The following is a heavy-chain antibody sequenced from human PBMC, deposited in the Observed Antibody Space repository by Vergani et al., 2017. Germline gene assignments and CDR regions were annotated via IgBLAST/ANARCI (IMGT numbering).Heavy chain of an antibody. CDR2: VNGDGSST. V-gene: IGHV3-74*01. Sequence: EVQLVESGGGLVQPGGSLRLSCAASGFTFSSYWMHWVRQAPGKGLVWVSRVNGDGSSTSYADSVKGRFTISRDNAKNTLYLQMNSLRAEDTAVYYCARDPGVYREGWLRFAGGPNYYVDYWGQGTLVTVSS. CDR1: GFTFSSYW. D-gene: IGHD5-12*01. J-gene: IGHJ4*02. CDR3: ARDPGVYREGWLRFAGGPNYYVDY.